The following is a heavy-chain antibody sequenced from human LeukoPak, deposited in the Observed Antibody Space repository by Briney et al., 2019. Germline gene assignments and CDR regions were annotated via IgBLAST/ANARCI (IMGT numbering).Heavy chain of an antibody. CDR3: ARVKGDRFLPDAFDI. J-gene: IGHJ3*02. CDR2: ISNSGSSI. V-gene: IGHV3-48*01. Sequence: PGRSLRLSCVASGFTISSYTMNWVRQAPGKGLEWVSYISNSGSSIYYTDSARGRFTISRDNAKNSLYLQMNSLRAEDTAVYYCARVKGDRFLPDAFDIWGQGTMVTVSS. D-gene: IGHD3-16*01. CDR1: GFTISSYT.